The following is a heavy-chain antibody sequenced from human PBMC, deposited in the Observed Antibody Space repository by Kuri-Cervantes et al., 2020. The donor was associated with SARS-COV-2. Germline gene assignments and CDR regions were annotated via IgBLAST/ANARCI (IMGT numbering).Heavy chain of an antibody. CDR1: GFTFSSYG. Sequence: GESLKISCAASGFTFSSYGMHWVRQAPGKGLEWVAFIRYDGSNKYYADSVKGRFTISRDNSKNTLYLQMNSLRAEDTAVYYCAKDGYCSSTSCYRFVPQGRALVYYYYYYMDVWGKGTTVTVSS. CDR2: IRYDGSNK. D-gene: IGHD2-2*03. V-gene: IGHV3-30*02. J-gene: IGHJ6*03. CDR3: AKDGYCSSTSCYRFVPQGRALVYYYYYYMDV.